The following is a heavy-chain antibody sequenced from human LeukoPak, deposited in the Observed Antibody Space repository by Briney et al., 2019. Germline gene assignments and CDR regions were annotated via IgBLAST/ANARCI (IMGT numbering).Heavy chain of an antibody. V-gene: IGHV3-48*01. D-gene: IGHD6-19*01. Sequence: GGSLRLSCAASGFTFRTYSMNWVRQAPGKGLEWVSHISSGSSTIDYADSVKGRFTISRDNAKNSPYLQMNSLRAEDTAVYYCARDTIAVTAQYYFDYWGQGTLVTVSS. CDR2: ISSGSSTI. J-gene: IGHJ4*02. CDR1: GFTFRTYS. CDR3: ARDTIAVTAQYYFDY.